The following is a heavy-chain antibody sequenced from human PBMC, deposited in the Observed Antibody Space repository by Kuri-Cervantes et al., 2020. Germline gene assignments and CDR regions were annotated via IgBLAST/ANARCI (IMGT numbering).Heavy chain of an antibody. Sequence: GGSLRLSCVTSGFIFSRHALGWVRQGPGKALEWVADVSGGGVDYYAASVRGRFVVSRDKSRNTVYLQMNNLRVEDTGVYYCAKKMGNLDPSSDYSMDVWSKGTTVTVSS. D-gene: IGHD3-16*01. V-gene: IGHV3-23*01. CDR3: AKKMGNLDPSSDYSMDV. J-gene: IGHJ6*04. CDR1: GFIFSRHA. CDR2: VSGGGVD.